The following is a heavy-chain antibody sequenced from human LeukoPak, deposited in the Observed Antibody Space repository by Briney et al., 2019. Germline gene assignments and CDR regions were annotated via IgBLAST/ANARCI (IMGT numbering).Heavy chain of an antibody. CDR1: GFTFGDYA. J-gene: IGHJ4*02. V-gene: IGHV3-66*01. D-gene: IGHD3-16*01. Sequence: GGSLRLSCTASGFTFGDYAMGWFRQAPGKGLEWVSVIYSGGSTYYADSVKGRFTISRDNSKNTLYLQMNSLRAEDTAVYYCAGGGGWGGFDYWGQGTLVTVSS. CDR3: AGGGGWGGFDY. CDR2: IYSGGST.